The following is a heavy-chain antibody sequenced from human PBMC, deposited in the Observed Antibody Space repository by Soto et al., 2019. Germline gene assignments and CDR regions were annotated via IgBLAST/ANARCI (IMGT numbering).Heavy chain of an antibody. J-gene: IGHJ6*02. Sequence: QVPLVESGGGVVQPGRSLRLSCAASGFTFSSYGMHWVRQAPGKGLEWVAVISYDGSNKYYADSVKGRFTISRDNSKNTLYLQMNSLRAEDTAVYYCAKEKQWLGPRYGMDVWGQGTTVTVSS. D-gene: IGHD6-19*01. V-gene: IGHV3-30*18. CDR2: ISYDGSNK. CDR3: AKEKQWLGPRYGMDV. CDR1: GFTFSSYG.